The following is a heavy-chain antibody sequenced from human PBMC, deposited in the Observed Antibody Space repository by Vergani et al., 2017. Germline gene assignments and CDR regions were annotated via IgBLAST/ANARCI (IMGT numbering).Heavy chain of an antibody. V-gene: IGHV3-30*02. Sequence: QVQLVESAGGVVQPWGSLRLSCAASGFTFSNFGMHWLRQAPGKGLEWLAYIGKDGSNTRYRDAVKCRFTVSRDNSKEILYLQMDSLRCEYTALYYCAKYWRDSTDGLPDSWGPGTLVIVSS. D-gene: IGHD2-8*02. CDR1: GFTFSNFG. J-gene: IGHJ4*02. CDR2: IGKDGSNT. CDR3: AKYWRDSTDGLPDS.